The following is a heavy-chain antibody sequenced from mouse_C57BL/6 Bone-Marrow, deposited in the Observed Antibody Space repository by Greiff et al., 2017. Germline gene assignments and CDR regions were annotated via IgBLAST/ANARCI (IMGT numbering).Heavy chain of an antibody. J-gene: IGHJ2*01. CDR2: IHPNSGST. D-gene: IGHD2-2*01. Sequence: QVQLQQPGAELVKPGASVKLSCKASGYTFTSYWMHWVKQRPGQGLEWIGMIHPNSGSTNYNEKFQSKATLTVDKSSITAYMQLSSLTSEDSAVYYCARGGGIWLRRRGDYFDYWGQGTTLTVSS. V-gene: IGHV1-64*01. CDR1: GYTFTSYW. CDR3: ARGGGIWLRRRGDYFDY.